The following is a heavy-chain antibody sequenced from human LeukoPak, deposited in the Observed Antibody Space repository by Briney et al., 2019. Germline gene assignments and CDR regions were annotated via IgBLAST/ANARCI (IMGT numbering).Heavy chain of an antibody. CDR1: GFTFSSYA. CDR3: AKDQIFHEVNWFDP. V-gene: IGHV3-23*01. J-gene: IGHJ5*02. Sequence: PGGSLRLSCAASGFTFSSYAMSWVRQAPAKGLEWVSAISGSGGSTYYADSVKGRFTISRDNSKNTLYLQMNSLRAEDTAVYYCAKDQIFHEVNWFDPWGQGTLVTVSS. CDR2: ISGSGGST. D-gene: IGHD2/OR15-2a*01.